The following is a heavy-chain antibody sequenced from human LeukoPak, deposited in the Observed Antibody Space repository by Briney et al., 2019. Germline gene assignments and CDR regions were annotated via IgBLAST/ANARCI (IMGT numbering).Heavy chain of an antibody. J-gene: IGHJ6*03. CDR2: IIPIFGTT. V-gene: IGHV1-69*06. D-gene: IGHD6-19*01. Sequence: SVKVSCKASGGTFSSYAISWVRQAPGQGLEWMGGIIPIFGTTNYAQKFQDRVTITADKSTSTAYMELSSLRSGDTAVYYCASAGGYSSGWAMDVWGKGTTVTISS. CDR1: GGTFSSYA. CDR3: ASAGGYSSGWAMDV.